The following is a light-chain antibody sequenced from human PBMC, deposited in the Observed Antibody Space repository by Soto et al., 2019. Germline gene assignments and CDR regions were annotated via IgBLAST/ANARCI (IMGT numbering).Light chain of an antibody. CDR1: SSNIGKNA. V-gene: IGLV1-36*01. J-gene: IGLJ2*01. Sequence: QSVLTQPPSVSEAPRQRVTISCSGSSSNIGKNAVNWYQQVPGRTPKLLIYYDNLLPSGVSDRFSGSKSGTSASLAITRLQSEDEADYYCAAWDDNLNGVVFGGGTKLTVL. CDR3: AAWDDNLNGVV. CDR2: YDN.